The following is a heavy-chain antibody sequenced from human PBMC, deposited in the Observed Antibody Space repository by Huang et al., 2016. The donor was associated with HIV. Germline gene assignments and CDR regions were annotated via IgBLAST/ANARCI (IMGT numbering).Heavy chain of an antibody. J-gene: IGHJ4*02. CDR2: VYQNGST. V-gene: IGHV4-39*01. D-gene: IGHD6-13*01. Sequence: QLQLQESGPGQVKPSETLSLTCTVSGDFISSTNYYWGWIRQSPGKGLELVGSVYQNGSTNYNPSLKSRVTLSVDTSMIQFSLRLNSVTAADTAVYYCASQHIGAAATWFWGRGTQVAVSS. CDR1: GDFISSTNYY. CDR3: ASQHIGAAATWF.